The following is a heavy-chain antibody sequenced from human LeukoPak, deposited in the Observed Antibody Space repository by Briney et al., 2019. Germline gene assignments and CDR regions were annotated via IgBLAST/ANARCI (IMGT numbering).Heavy chain of an antibody. Sequence: GGSLRLSCAASGFTFSSYAMSWVRQAPGKGLEWVSAISGSGGSTYYADSVKGRFTISRDNSKNTLYLQMNSLRAEDTAVYYCAKVLGASIAMVRGVIVFDYWGQGTLVTVSS. J-gene: IGHJ4*02. V-gene: IGHV3-23*01. CDR3: AKVLGASIAMVRGVIVFDY. CDR1: GFTFSSYA. CDR2: ISGSGGST. D-gene: IGHD3-10*01.